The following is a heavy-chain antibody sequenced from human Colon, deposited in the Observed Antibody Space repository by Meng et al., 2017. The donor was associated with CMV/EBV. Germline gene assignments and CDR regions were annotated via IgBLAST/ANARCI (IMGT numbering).Heavy chain of an antibody. CDR3: ARGWPPDY. CDR1: GFTFSSYS. V-gene: IGHV3-21*06. CDR2: ITHTRDT. J-gene: IGHJ4*02. Sequence: GESLKISCSTSGFTFSSYSLNWVRQAPGKGLEWVSSITHTRDTYDADSLKGRFTLTRDNAQNSVYPQMDSLTDEDTAIYYCARGWPPDYWGQGTLVTVSS. D-gene: IGHD6-13*01.